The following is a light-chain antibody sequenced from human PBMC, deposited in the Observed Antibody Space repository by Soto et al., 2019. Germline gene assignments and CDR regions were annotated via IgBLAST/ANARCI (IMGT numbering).Light chain of an antibody. CDR2: STS. V-gene: IGKV1-17*01. CDR1: QVIGNPY. Sequence: IQSAQSPTSLSGSLVDRVSVTCRASQVIGNPYIGWYQQRVGRPPKRLIYSTSALQSGVPWRFSGSGSGTEFRLTISSLQPEDSATYYCLQYWDYSWTFGQGTKVDI. CDR3: LQYWDYSWT. J-gene: IGKJ1*01.